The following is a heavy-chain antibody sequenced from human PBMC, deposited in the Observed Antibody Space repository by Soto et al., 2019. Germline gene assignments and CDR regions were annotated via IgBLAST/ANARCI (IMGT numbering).Heavy chain of an antibody. CDR3: TTVDCKPNYYYHYRMDV. CDR1: GFTFSNAW. J-gene: IGHJ6*02. Sequence: LRLSCAASGFTFSNAWMSWVRQAPGKGLEWVGRIKSKTDGGTTDYAAPVKGRFTISRDDSKNTLYLQMNSLKTEDTAVYYCTTVDCKPNYYYHYRMDVWGQGTTVTVSS. V-gene: IGHV3-15*01. CDR2: IKSKTDGGTT. D-gene: IGHD2-21*02.